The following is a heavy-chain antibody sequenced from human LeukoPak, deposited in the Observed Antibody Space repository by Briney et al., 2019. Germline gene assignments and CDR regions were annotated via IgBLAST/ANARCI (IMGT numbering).Heavy chain of an antibody. Sequence: SETLSLTCTVSGGSISGFYWSWIRQPPGKGLEWIGYMSNNGATNYNPSLKSRVTISVDTSKNQFSLKLSSVTAADTAVYYCARERSPSMLWGQGTLVTVSS. CDR1: GGSISGFY. CDR2: MSNNGAT. J-gene: IGHJ4*02. V-gene: IGHV4-59*01. D-gene: IGHD2-8*01. CDR3: ARERSPSML.